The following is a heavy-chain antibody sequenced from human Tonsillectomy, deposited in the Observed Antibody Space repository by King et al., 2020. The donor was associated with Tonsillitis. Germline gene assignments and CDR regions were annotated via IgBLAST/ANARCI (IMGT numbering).Heavy chain of an antibody. CDR3: AKEFGGDYDAFDI. CDR2: ISYDGSKK. D-gene: IGHD2-21*02. J-gene: IGHJ3*02. CDR1: GFTFSSYG. Sequence: QVQLVESGGGVVQPGRSLRLSCAASGFTFSSYGMHWVRQAPGKGLEWVAVISYDGSKKYYADPVKGRFTISRDNSKNTLYLQMNSRRAEDTAVYYCAKEFGGDYDAFDIWGQGTMVTVSS. V-gene: IGHV3-30*18.